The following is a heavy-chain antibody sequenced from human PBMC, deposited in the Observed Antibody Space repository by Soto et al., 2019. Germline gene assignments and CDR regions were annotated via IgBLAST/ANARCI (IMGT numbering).Heavy chain of an antibody. CDR1: GYTFTSYG. Sequence: GASVKASCKASGYTFTSYGISWVRQAPGQGLEWMGWISAYNGNTNYAQKLQGRVTMTTDTSTSTAYMELRSLRSDDTAVYYCARVRGGYCSGGSCPEAFDIWGQGTMVTVSS. D-gene: IGHD2-15*01. V-gene: IGHV1-18*01. CDR3: ARVRGGYCSGGSCPEAFDI. CDR2: ISAYNGNT. J-gene: IGHJ3*02.